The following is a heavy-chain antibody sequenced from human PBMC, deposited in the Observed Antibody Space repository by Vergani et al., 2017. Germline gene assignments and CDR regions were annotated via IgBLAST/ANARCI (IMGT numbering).Heavy chain of an antibody. CDR1: GGSISSYY. CDR2: IYYSGST. V-gene: IGHV4-59*01. D-gene: IGHD3-3*01. Sequence: QLQLQESGPGLVKPSETLSLTCTVSGGSISSYYWSWIRQPPGKGLEWIGYIYYSGSTNYNPSLKSRVTISVDTSKNQFSLKLSSVTAADTAVYYCASFYDFWSGYYTDWGQGTLVTVSS. J-gene: IGHJ4*02. CDR3: ASFYDFWSGYYTD.